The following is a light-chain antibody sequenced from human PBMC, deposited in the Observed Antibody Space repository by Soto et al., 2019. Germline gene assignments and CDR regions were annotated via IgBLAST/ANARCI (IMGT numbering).Light chain of an antibody. Sequence: EIVLTQSPGTLSLSPGERATLSCRASQSVSNTYLAWYQQKPGQAPRLLIFDASFRASDIPDRFSGGGPGADFSLTISRLEPEDFAVYYCQQYGSSPWTFGQGTKVDIK. CDR1: QSVSNTY. CDR3: QQYGSSPWT. J-gene: IGKJ1*01. V-gene: IGKV3-20*01. CDR2: DAS.